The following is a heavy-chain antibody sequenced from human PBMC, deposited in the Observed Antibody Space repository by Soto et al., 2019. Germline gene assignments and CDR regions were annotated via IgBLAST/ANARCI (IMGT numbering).Heavy chain of an antibody. CDR2: IIPLLDIA. CDR1: GGTFSNDI. D-gene: IGHD3-22*01. Sequence: SVKVSCKTSGGTFSNDIITWVRQAPGQGLEWMGRIIPLLDIANYAQKFQGRVTITGDKSAGTAYMELSSLRSEDTAVYYCARDFRDSLHYDSSGYSYWGQGTLVTVSS. J-gene: IGHJ4*02. V-gene: IGHV1-69*04. CDR3: ARDFRDSLHYDSSGYSY.